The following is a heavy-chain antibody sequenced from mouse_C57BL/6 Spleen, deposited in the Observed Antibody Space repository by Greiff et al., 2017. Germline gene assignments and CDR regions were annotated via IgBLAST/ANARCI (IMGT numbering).Heavy chain of an antibody. CDR3: ARAPHYYGSSPWFAY. J-gene: IGHJ3*01. CDR2: ISYDGSN. CDR1: GYSITSGYY. D-gene: IGHD1-1*01. Sequence: VQLKESGPGLVKPSQSLSLTCSVTGYSITSGYYWNWIRQFPGNKLEWMGYISYDGSNNYNPSLKNRISITRDTSKNQFFLKLNSVTTEDTATYYCARAPHYYGSSPWFAYWGQGTLVTVSA. V-gene: IGHV3-6*01.